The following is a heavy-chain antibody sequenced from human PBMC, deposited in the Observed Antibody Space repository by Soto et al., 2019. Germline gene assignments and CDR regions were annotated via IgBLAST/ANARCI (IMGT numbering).Heavy chain of an antibody. CDR3: ARGKYDYIWGSHKALGFDY. V-gene: IGHV5-51*01. CDR2: IYPGDSDT. Sequence: GESLKISCKGSGYSSTSYWIGWVRQMPGKDLEWMGIIYPGDSDTRYSPSFQGQVTISADKSISTAYLQWSSLKASDTAMYYCARGKYDYIWGSHKALGFDYWGQGTLVTVSS. D-gene: IGHD3-16*01. CDR1: GYSSTSYW. J-gene: IGHJ4*02.